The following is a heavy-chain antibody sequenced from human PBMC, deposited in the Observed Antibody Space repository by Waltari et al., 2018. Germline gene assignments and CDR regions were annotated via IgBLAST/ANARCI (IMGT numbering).Heavy chain of an antibody. CDR2: IDPSDGKT. J-gene: IGHJ4*02. CDR3: GLDIIGY. D-gene: IGHD3-10*01. Sequence: QVQLVQSGTEVKEPGASVEISCKASGYPFISQYMHWVRQAPGQGLEWMGVIDPSDGKTASSEKFQDRFIMTTDTSTGTFFMELRSLTSDDTAVDFCGLDIIGYWGQGTLVTVSS. V-gene: IGHV1-46*01. CDR1: GYPFISQY.